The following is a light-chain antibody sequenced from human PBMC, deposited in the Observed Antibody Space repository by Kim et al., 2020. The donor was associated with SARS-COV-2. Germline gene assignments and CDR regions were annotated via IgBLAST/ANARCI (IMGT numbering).Light chain of an antibody. CDR3: QQYNTAPLT. CDR2: AAS. Sequence: DIQMTQSPSSLSASVGDRVTITCRASQAISNYLTWYQQKPGKVPKLLLYAASTLQSGVPSRFSGSGSGTDFTLTISSLQPEDVATYYCQQYNTAPLTFGGGTKVDIK. V-gene: IGKV1-27*01. J-gene: IGKJ4*01. CDR1: QAISNY.